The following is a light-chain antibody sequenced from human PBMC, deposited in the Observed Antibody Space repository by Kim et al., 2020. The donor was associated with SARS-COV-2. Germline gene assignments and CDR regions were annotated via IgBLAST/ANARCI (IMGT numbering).Light chain of an antibody. CDR2: ENN. V-gene: IGLV6-57*01. Sequence: GKTGTISSTRSSGSIASTNVQWYQQRPGTSPTAVIFENNQRPSGVPDRFSGSIDGSSNSASLTISGLKTEDEADYYCQSFDSNIQVFGGGTQLTVL. CDR1: SGSIASTN. J-gene: IGLJ3*02. CDR3: QSFDSNIQV.